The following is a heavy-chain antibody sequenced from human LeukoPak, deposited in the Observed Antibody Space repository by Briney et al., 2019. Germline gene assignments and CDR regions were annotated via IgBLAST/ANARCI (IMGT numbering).Heavy chain of an antibody. Sequence: GGSLRLSCAASGFTFSSYAMSWVRQAPGKGLEWVSAISGSGGSTYYADSVRGRFTISRDNSKNTLYLQMNSLRAEDTAVYYCAKAYYDILTGADYWGQGTLVTVSS. CDR1: GFTFSSYA. CDR3: AKAYYDILTGADY. J-gene: IGHJ4*02. CDR2: ISGSGGST. D-gene: IGHD3-9*01. V-gene: IGHV3-23*01.